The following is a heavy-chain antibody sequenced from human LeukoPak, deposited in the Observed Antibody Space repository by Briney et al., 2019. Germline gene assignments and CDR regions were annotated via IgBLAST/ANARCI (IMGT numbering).Heavy chain of an antibody. J-gene: IGHJ4*02. D-gene: IGHD3-9*01. V-gene: IGHV1-18*01. CDR1: GYTLTMYG. CDR2: ISPHNGNT. CDR3: ARDLNYVTLGYDILADVGYYFDY. Sequence: GASVKVSCKASGYTLTMYGISWVRQAPGQGLQWLGWISPHNGNTNYAQDLQGRVTMTTDASTSTAYLELRSLRSDDTATYYCARDLNYVTLGYDILADVGYYFDYWGKGSLVTVSS.